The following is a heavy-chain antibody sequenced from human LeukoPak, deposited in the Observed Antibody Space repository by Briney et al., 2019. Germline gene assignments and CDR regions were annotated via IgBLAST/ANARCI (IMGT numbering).Heavy chain of an antibody. V-gene: IGHV4-31*03. CDR3: ARDGARNGMDV. D-gene: IGHD1-26*01. Sequence: SETLSLTCTVAGGSISSGGYDWSWIRQHPGKGLEWIGYIYYSGSTYYNPSLKSRVTISVDTSKNQFSLKLSSVTAADTAVYYCARDGARNGMDVWGQGTTVTVSS. CDR2: IYYSGST. J-gene: IGHJ6*02. CDR1: GGSISSGGYD.